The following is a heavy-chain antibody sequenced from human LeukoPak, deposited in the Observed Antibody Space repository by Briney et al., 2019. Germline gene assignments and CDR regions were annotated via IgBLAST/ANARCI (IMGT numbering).Heavy chain of an antibody. J-gene: IGHJ3*01. CDR1: GFTFSGYW. CDR2: ISSDGSST. D-gene: IGHD3-10*01. CDR3: ARDRGAPDSFDL. Sequence: PGGSLRLSCATSGFTFSGYWMYWVRHAPGKGLVWVSGISSDGSSTTYAESVKGRFTMSRDNAKNTLYLQMSSLRAEDTAVYYCARDRGAPDSFDLWGLGTMVTVSS. V-gene: IGHV3-74*01.